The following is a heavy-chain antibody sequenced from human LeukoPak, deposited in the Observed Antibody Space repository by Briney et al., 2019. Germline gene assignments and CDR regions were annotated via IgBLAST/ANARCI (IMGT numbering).Heavy chain of an antibody. CDR2: ISSNGGST. D-gene: IGHD6-13*01. J-gene: IGHJ4*02. CDR1: GFTFSSYA. Sequence: GGSLRLSCAASGFTFSSYAMHWVRQAPGKGLEYVSAISSNGGSTYYANSVKGRFTISRDNSKNTLYLQMGSLRAEDMAVYYCARVKAAAGNAGPLYYFDYWGQGTLVTVSS. CDR3: ARVKAAAGNAGPLYYFDY. V-gene: IGHV3-64*01.